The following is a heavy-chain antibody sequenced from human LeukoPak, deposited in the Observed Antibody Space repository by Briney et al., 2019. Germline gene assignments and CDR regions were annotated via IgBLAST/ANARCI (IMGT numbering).Heavy chain of an antibody. V-gene: IGHV3-30*18. CDR2: ISYDGSNK. Sequence: PGGSLRLSCAASGFTFSSYDMHWVRQAPGKGLEWVAVISYDGSNKYYADSVKGRFTISRDNSKNTLYLQMNSLRAEDTAVYYCAKVARSYYYDSSGYFDYWGQGTLVTVSS. CDR3: AKVARSYYYDSSGYFDY. D-gene: IGHD3-22*01. CDR1: GFTFSSYD. J-gene: IGHJ4*02.